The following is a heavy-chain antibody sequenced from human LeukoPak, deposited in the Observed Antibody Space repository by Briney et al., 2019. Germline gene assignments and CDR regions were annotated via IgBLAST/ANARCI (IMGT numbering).Heavy chain of an antibody. CDR3: ARLVRSSRWYPDY. D-gene: IGHD6-19*01. CDR2: MFYSASA. J-gene: IGHJ4*02. CDR1: GHSISSRTHY. V-gene: IGHV4-39*01. Sequence: SETLSLTCTVSGHSISSRTHYGGWIPQPPGKGLEWSGGMFYSASAFYNPSLRSRVTISVDTSKNQFSLRLTSVTAADTAVYYCARLVRSSRWYPDYWGQGTLVTVSS.